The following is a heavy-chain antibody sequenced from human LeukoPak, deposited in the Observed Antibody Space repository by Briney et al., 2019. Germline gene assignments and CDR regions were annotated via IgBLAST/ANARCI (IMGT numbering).Heavy chain of an antibody. D-gene: IGHD3-10*01. Sequence: GESLKISCKGSGYTFTTFWIGWMRQMPGKGLEWMGIIYPGDSDTRYSPSFQGQVTISADKSISTAYLQWSSLKASDTAMYYCATSGRGQSTHRYYFDYWGQGTLVTVSS. V-gene: IGHV5-51*01. CDR2: IYPGDSDT. J-gene: IGHJ4*02. CDR3: ATSGRGQSTHRYYFDY. CDR1: GYTFTTFW.